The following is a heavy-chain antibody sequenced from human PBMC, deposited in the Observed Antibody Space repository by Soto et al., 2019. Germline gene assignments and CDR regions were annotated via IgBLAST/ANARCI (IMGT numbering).Heavy chain of an antibody. CDR1: GFTFSNYE. D-gene: IGHD3-10*01. CDR2: VNPNNGDT. J-gene: IGHJ4*02. CDR3: AKVSRKGSAIDFDY. Sequence: QVQLVQSGAELKKPGASVKVSCKASGFTFSNYEMNWVRQATGQGPEWIGWVNPNNGDTGYAQKFQGRVTLTTDISTTTAYMELTSLRSEDTAIYYCAKVSRKGSAIDFDYWGQGTLIIVSS. V-gene: IGHV1-8*01.